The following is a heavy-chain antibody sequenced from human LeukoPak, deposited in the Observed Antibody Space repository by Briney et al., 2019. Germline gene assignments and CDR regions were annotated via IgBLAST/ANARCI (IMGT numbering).Heavy chain of an antibody. Sequence: GGSLRLSCAAYGFTFSSYWMTWVRQAPGKGLEWVANIKYEGSEKDYMDSVKGRLTISRDNAKNSLYLQMNSLRAEDTAVYYCARDIEAAGLFLDYWGQGTLVTVSS. D-gene: IGHD6-13*01. V-gene: IGHV3-7*01. J-gene: IGHJ4*02. CDR1: GFTFSSYW. CDR3: ARDIEAAGLFLDY. CDR2: IKYEGSEK.